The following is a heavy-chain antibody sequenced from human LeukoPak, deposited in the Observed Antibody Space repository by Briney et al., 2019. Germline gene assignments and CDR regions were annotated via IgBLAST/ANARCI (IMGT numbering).Heavy chain of an antibody. J-gene: IGHJ6*03. D-gene: IGHD5-12*01. CDR2: IRYDGSNK. CDR1: GFTFSSYA. V-gene: IGHV3-30*02. Sequence: GGSLRLSCAASGFTFSSYAMSWVRQAPGKGLEWVAFIRYDGSNKYYADSVKGRFTISRDNSKNTLYLQMNSLRAEDTAVYYCAKGEVDRPYYYYMDVWGKGTTVTVSS. CDR3: AKGEVDRPYYYYMDV.